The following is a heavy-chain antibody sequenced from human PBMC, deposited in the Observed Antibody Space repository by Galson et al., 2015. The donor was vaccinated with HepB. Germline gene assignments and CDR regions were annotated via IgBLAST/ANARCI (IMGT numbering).Heavy chain of an antibody. CDR2: ISHSGST. Sequence: SETLSLTCVVYGGSTSVYYWSWIRQPPGKSLEWIGEISHSGSTNYNPSFKSRVIISVDTSNNQFSLSLISVTAADTAVYYCARAGYYGAYDGFDIWGQGTMVSVSS. D-gene: IGHD4-17*01. J-gene: IGHJ3*02. CDR1: GGSTSVYY. V-gene: IGHV4-34*01. CDR3: ARAGYYGAYDGFDI.